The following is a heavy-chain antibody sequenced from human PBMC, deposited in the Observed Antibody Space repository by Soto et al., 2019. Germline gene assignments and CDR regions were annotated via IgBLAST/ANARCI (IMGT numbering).Heavy chain of an antibody. CDR1: GFTFSSYA. CDR2: ISYDGSNK. J-gene: IGHJ4*02. V-gene: IGHV3-30-3*01. Sequence: GVSLRLSCSASGFTFSSYAMHWVRQAPGKGLEWVAVISYDGSNKYYADSVKGRFTISRDNSKNTLYLQMNSLRAEDTAVYYCARDQNNWKALDYWGQGTLVTVSS. CDR3: ARDQNNWKALDY. D-gene: IGHD1-1*01.